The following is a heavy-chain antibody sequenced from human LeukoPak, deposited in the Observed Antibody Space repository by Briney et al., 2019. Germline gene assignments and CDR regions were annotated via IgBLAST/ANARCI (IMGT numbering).Heavy chain of an antibody. J-gene: IGHJ2*01. CDR1: GGSLNDYY. V-gene: IGHV4-34*01. CDR3: ARDIAAAGPWYFDL. CDR2: INHSGST. D-gene: IGHD6-13*01. Sequence: SETLSLTCAVYGGSLNDYYWSWIPQTAGKGLEWIGEINHSGSTNYTPSLKSRVTISVDTSKNQFSLRLNSVTAADTAVYYCARDIAAAGPWYFDLWGRGTLVTVSS.